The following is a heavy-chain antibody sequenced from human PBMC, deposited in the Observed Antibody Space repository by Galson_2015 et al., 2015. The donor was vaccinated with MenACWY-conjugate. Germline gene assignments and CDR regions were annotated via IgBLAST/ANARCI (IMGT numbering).Heavy chain of an antibody. CDR3: VRDVFRSSSSWYDPDAFDN. Sequence: LEWVANLKQDGGEKYYVDSVKGRFTISRDNAKNSLHLQMNSLRAEDTAVYYCVRDVFRSSSSWYDPDAFDNWGQGTMVTVSS. V-gene: IGHV3-7*01. J-gene: IGHJ3*02. CDR2: LKQDGGEK. D-gene: IGHD6-13*01.